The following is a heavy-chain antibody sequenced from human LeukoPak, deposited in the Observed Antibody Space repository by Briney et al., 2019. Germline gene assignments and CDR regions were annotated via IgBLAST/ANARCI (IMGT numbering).Heavy chain of an antibody. D-gene: IGHD6-6*01. CDR3: ARDLNSSSSFFDY. CDR1: GYTFTSYY. V-gene: IGHV1-46*01. CDR2: INPSGGST. J-gene: IGHJ4*02. Sequence: GVSVKVSCKASGYTFTSYYMHWVRQAPGQGLEWMGIINPSGGSTSYAQKFQGRVTMTRDMSTSTVYMELSSLRSEDAAVYHCARDLNSSSSFFDYWGQGTLVTVSS.